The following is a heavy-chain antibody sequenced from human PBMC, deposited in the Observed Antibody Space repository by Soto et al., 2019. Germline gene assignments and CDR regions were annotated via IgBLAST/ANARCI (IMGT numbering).Heavy chain of an antibody. CDR3: ERARSENDY. CDR2: IKQDGSER. CDR1: GFTFSNYW. J-gene: IGHJ4*02. V-gene: IGHV3-7*05. Sequence: EVQLVESGGGLVQPGGSLRLCCAASGFTFSNYWMSWVRQAPGKGLEWVANIKQDGSERNYVDSVKGRFTISRDNAKNSLYLQLNSLRAEDTAVYYCERARSENDYWDQGTLVTVSS.